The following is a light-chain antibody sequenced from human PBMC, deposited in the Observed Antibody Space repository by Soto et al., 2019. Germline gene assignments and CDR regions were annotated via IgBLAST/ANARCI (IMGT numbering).Light chain of an antibody. V-gene: IGLV1-47*01. CDR3: SAWDDSLSGPV. Sequence: QSVLTQPPSASGTPGQRVTISCSGRSSNIGSNYVYWYRQLPGTAPNVLIYRNDERPSGVPDRFSGSKSGSSASLAISGLRSEDEADYYCSAWDDSLSGPVFGRGTQLTVL. J-gene: IGLJ7*01. CDR1: SSNIGSNY. CDR2: RND.